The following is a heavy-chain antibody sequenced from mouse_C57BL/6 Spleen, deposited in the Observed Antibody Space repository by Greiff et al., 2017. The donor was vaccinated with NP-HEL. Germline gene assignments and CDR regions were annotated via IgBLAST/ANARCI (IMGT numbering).Heavy chain of an antibody. Sequence: VQLKESGAELVRPGASVKLSCTASGFNIKDDYMHWVKQRPEQGLEWIGWIDPENGDTEYASKFQGKATMTADTSSNTAYLQLSSLTSEDTAVYYCTTGVTTVYYYAMDYWGQGTSVTVSS. CDR3: TTGVTTVYYYAMDY. J-gene: IGHJ4*01. CDR2: IDPENGDT. CDR1: GFNIKDDY. V-gene: IGHV14-4*01. D-gene: IGHD2-3*01.